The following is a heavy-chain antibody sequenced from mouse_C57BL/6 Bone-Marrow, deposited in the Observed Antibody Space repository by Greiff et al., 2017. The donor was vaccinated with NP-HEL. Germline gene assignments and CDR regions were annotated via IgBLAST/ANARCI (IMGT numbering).Heavy chain of an antibody. CDR2: IYPRSGNT. V-gene: IGHV1-81*01. CDR1: GYTFTSYG. J-gene: IGHJ3*01. CDR3: ARVRIYYDYGD. D-gene: IGHD2-4*01. Sequence: QVQLKQSGAELARPGASVKLSCKASGYTFTSYGISWVKQRTGQGLEWIGEIYPRSGNTYYNEKFKGKATLTADKSSSTAYMELRSLTSEDTAVYFCARVRIYYDYGDWGQGTLVTVSA.